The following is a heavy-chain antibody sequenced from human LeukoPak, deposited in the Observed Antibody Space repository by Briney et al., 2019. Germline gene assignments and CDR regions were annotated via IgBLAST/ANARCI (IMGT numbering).Heavy chain of an antibody. D-gene: IGHD6-13*01. CDR3: ARAAAGTLLYHAFDI. J-gene: IGHJ3*02. CDR2: IYYSGST. CDR1: GGSISSGGYY. Sequence: SETLSLTCTVSGGSISSGGYYWSWIRQHPGKGLEWIGYIYYSGSTYYNPSLKSRVTISVDTSKNQFSLKLSSVTAADTAVYYCARAAAGTLLYHAFDIWGQGTMVTVSS. V-gene: IGHV4-31*03.